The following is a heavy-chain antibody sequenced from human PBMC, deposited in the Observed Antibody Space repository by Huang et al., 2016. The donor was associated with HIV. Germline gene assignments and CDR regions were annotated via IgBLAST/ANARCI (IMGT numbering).Heavy chain of an antibody. CDR3: ATGITVAGGEFYFDY. V-gene: IGHV3-11*01. J-gene: IGHJ4*02. CDR2: LGGTGTVM. Sequence: QVRLVESGGGLVKPGGSLRLSCAASGFTFSTYYARWIRQAPGKGLEWISFLGGTGTVMYYADSVRGRFVITRDNSKNSLYLQMNNLRAEDTAVYFCATGITVAGGEFYFDYWGQGDLVTVSS. CDR1: GFTFSTYY. D-gene: IGHD6-19*01.